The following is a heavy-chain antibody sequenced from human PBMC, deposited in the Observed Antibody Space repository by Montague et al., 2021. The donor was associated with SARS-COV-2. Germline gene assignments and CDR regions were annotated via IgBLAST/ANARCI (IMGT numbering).Heavy chain of an antibody. CDR1: GGSISSSSYY. CDR3: ARQRRGGLVSTHRFFDY. J-gene: IGHJ4*02. CDR2: IYYSGST. D-gene: IGHD6-19*01. V-gene: IGHV4-39*01. Sequence: SETLSLTCTVSGGSISSSSYYWGWIRQPPGKGLEWIGSIYYSGSTYYNPSLKSRVTISVDTPKNQFSLKLSSVTAADTAVYYCARQRRGGLVSTHRFFDYWGQGTLVTVSS.